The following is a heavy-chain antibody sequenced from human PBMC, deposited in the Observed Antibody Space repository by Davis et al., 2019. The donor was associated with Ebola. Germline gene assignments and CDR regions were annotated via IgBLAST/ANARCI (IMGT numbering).Heavy chain of an antibody. Sequence: SETLSLTCTVSGGSISSSSYYWGWIRQPPGKGLEWIGSIYYSGSTNYNPSLKSRVTISVDKSKNQFSLKLSSVTAADTAVYYCARGKKEEWLLRYYFDYWGQGTLVTVPS. D-gene: IGHD3-3*01. CDR2: IYYSGST. CDR3: ARGKKEEWLLRYYFDY. CDR1: GGSISSSSYY. V-gene: IGHV4-39*07. J-gene: IGHJ4*02.